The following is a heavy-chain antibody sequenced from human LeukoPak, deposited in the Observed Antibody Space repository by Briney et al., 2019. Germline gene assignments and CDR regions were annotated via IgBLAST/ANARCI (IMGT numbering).Heavy chain of an antibody. CDR1: GGSISSGGYS. J-gene: IGHJ3*02. V-gene: IGHV4-30-2*01. CDR3: ARPTGTPNPDAFDI. D-gene: IGHD1-1*01. Sequence: SQTLSLTCAVSGGSISSGGYSWSWIRQPPGRGLEWIGYIYHSGSTYYNPSLKSRVTISVDRSKNQFSLKLSSVTAADTAVYYCARPTGTPNPDAFDIWGQGTMVTVSS. CDR2: IYHSGST.